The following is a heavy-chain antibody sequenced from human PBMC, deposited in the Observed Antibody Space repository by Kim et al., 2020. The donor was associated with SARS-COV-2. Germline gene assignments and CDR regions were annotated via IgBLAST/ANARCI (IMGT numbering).Heavy chain of an antibody. CDR2: IYPRDSET. D-gene: IGHD1-7*01. V-gene: IGHV5-51*01. CDR3: ARRELYRAAWYRADF. Sequence: GDSLKISCQASGYTFTDYWIGWVRQMPGRGLEWMAIIYPRDSETRHSPSFQGHVSISADKSLSTAYLEWVSLKPSDTAIYYCARRELYRAAWYRADFWGPGTLVTVSS. J-gene: IGHJ4*02. CDR1: GYTFTDYW.